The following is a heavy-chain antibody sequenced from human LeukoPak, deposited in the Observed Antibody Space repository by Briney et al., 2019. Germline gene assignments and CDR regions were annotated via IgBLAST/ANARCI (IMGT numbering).Heavy chain of an antibody. Sequence: SETLSLTCIVSGGSISSSSYYWGWIRQPPGKGLEWIGSIYHSGSTYYNPSLKSRITISVDTSNNQLSLKLSSVTAADTAVYYCARGPINSGSYFDYWGQGTLVTVSS. J-gene: IGHJ4*02. CDR1: GGSISSSSYY. CDR2: IYHSGST. CDR3: ARGPINSGSYFDY. D-gene: IGHD1-26*01. V-gene: IGHV4-39*07.